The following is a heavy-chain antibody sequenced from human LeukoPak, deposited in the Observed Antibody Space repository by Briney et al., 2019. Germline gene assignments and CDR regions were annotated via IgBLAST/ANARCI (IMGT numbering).Heavy chain of an antibody. CDR1: GGSISSHY. CDR3: ARGGYDSSGLTEYFQH. J-gene: IGHJ1*01. Sequence: SETLSLTCTVSGGSISSHYWSWIRQPPGKGLEWIGYIYYSGSTNYNPSLKSRVTISVDTSKNQFSLKLSSVTAADTAVYYCARGGYDSSGLTEYFQHWGQGTLVTVSS. D-gene: IGHD3-22*01. V-gene: IGHV4-59*11. CDR2: IYYSGST.